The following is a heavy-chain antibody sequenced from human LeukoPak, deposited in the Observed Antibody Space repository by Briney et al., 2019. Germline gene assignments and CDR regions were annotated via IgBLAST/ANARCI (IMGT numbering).Heavy chain of an antibody. CDR3: AKSIVGATYNWFDP. Sequence: GGSLRLSCAASGFTFSSYAMSWVRQAPGKGLEWFSAISGSGGSTYYADSVKGRFTISRDNSKNTLYLQMNSLRAEDTAVYYCAKSIVGATYNWFDPWGQGTLVTVSS. CDR1: GFTFSSYA. J-gene: IGHJ5*02. V-gene: IGHV3-23*01. D-gene: IGHD1-26*01. CDR2: ISGSGGST.